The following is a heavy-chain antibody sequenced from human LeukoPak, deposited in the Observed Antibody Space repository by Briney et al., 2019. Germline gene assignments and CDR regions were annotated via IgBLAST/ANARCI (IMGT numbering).Heavy chain of an antibody. Sequence: GGSLRLSCAASGFTFSSYSMNWVRQAPGKGLEWVSSISSSSSYIYYADSVKGRFTISRDNAKNSLYLQMNSLRAEDTAVYYCARQIDFWSVYYFDYWGQGTLVTVSS. CDR3: ARQIDFWSVYYFDY. CDR1: GFTFSSYS. V-gene: IGHV3-21*01. J-gene: IGHJ4*02. CDR2: ISSSSSYI. D-gene: IGHD3-3*01.